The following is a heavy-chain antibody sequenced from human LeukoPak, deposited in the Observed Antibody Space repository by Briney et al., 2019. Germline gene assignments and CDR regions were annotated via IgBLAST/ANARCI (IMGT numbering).Heavy chain of an antibody. CDR1: GGSFSGYY. J-gene: IGHJ4*02. V-gene: IGHV4-34*01. D-gene: IGHD2-2*01. CDR2: INHSGST. CDR3: ARAQALGYCSSTSCSSFVY. Sequence: SETLSLTCAVYGGSFSGYYWSWIRQPPGKGLEWIGEINHSGSTNYNPSLKSRVTISVDTSKNQFSLKLSSVTAADTAVYYCARAQALGYCSSTSCSSFVYWGQGTLVTVSS.